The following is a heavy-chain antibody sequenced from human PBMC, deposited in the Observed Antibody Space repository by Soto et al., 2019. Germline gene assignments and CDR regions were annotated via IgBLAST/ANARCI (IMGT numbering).Heavy chain of an antibody. CDR3: ARTIPRPGCSRPFDY. CDR2: IYYSGST. V-gene: IGHV4-39*01. Sequence: QLQLQESGPGLVKPSETPSLTCTVSGGSISSSSYYWGWIRQPPGKGPEWIGSIYYSGSTYYNPSLKRRVTISVDTSKNQFSLKLNSVTDAETAVYYCARTIPRPGCSRPFDYWGQGTLVTVSS. CDR1: GGSISSSSYY. J-gene: IGHJ4*02. D-gene: IGHD2-15*01.